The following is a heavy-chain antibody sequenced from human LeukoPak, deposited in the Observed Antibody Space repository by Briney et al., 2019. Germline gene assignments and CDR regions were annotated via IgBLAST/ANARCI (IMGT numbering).Heavy chain of an antibody. D-gene: IGHD4-17*01. CDR1: GFTFSSYG. Sequence: HPGGSLRLSCAASGFTFSSYGMHWVRQAPAKGLEWVAIISYDGSNKYYADSVKGRFTISRDNSKNTLYLQMNSLRAEDTAVYYCAKSTTVTQRGYFDYWGQGTLVTVSS. CDR2: ISYDGSNK. V-gene: IGHV3-30*18. CDR3: AKSTTVTQRGYFDY. J-gene: IGHJ4*02.